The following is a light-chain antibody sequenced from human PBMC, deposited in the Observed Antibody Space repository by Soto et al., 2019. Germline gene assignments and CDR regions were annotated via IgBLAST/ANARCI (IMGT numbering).Light chain of an antibody. Sequence: QSALTQPASVSGSPGQSIIISCTGTSSNIGTFNLVSWYQKHPGKAPHLIIYEVTNRPSGVSNRFSGSKSGYTASLTISGLQADDEADYYCNSFTSFNTRVFGTGTKLPS. J-gene: IGLJ1*01. CDR1: SSNIGTFNL. CDR3: NSFTSFNTRV. CDR2: EVT. V-gene: IGLV2-14*02.